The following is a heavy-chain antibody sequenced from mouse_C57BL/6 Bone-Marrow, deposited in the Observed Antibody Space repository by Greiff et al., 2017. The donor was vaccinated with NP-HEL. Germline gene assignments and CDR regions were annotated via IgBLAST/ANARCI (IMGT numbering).Heavy chain of an antibody. Sequence: VQLQQSGAELARPGASVKMSCKASGYTFTSYTMHWVKQRPGQGLEWIGYINPSSGYTKYNQKFKDKATLTADKSSSTAYMQLRSLTSEDSAVYYCARELGYFDVWGTVTTVTVSS. V-gene: IGHV1-4*01. CDR2: INPSSGYT. CDR3: ARELGYFDV. J-gene: IGHJ1*03. D-gene: IGHD1-3*01. CDR1: GYTFTSYT.